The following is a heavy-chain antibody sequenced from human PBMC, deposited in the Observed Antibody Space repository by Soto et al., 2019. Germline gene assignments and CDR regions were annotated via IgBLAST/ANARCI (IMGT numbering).Heavy chain of an antibody. J-gene: IGHJ6*03. CDR3: AGSSMVRPGTPSYYYYYYMDV. CDR1: GYTFTSYG. V-gene: IGHV1-18*01. D-gene: IGHD3-10*01. CDR2: ISAYNGNT. Sequence: ASVKVSCKASGYTFTSYGISWVRQAPGQGLEWMGWISAYNGNTNYAQKLQGRVTMTTDTSTSTAYMELRSLRSDDTAVYYCAGSSMVRPGTPSYYYYYYMDVWGKGTTVTVSS.